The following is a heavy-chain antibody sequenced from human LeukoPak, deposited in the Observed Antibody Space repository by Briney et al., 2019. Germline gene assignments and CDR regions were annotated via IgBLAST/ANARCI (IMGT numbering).Heavy chain of an antibody. D-gene: IGHD2-15*01. CDR3: ARGFHYCSGGSCLLRPFDY. CDR1: GGSISSYY. Sequence: SETLSLTCTVSGGSISSYYWSWIRQPPGKGLEWIGEINLSGSTNYNPSLKSRVTISVDTSKNQFSLKLSSVTAADTAVYYCARGFHYCSGGSCLLRPFDYRGQGTLVTVSS. CDR2: INLSGST. J-gene: IGHJ4*02. V-gene: IGHV4-34*01.